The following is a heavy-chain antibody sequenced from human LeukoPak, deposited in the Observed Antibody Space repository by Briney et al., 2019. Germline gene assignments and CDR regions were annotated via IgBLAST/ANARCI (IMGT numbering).Heavy chain of an antibody. CDR2: IHYTGNT. D-gene: IGHD2-21*02. CDR1: GGSINSANYY. J-gene: IGHJ3*01. CDR3: VRGIRGDDAFDL. Sequence: SQTLSLTFTVSGGSINSANYYWNWIRQHPGKGLEWIAYIHYTGNTFYNPSLKSRVTISADTSANQFSLTLSSLTAADTALYYCVRGIRGDDAFDLWGRGTMVTVSS. V-gene: IGHV4-31*03.